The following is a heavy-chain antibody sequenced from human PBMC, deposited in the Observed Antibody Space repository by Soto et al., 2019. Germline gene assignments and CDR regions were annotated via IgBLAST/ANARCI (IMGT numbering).Heavy chain of an antibody. Sequence: EVQLVESGGGLVQPGGSLRLSCAASGFTFSDHYMDWVRQAPGKGLEWVGRTSNKANSYTTEYAASVKGRFTISRDDSKNSLYLQMNSLKTEDTAVYYCATVPGLAARPQLDAFDIWGQGTMVTVSS. D-gene: IGHD6-6*01. CDR1: GFTFSDHY. J-gene: IGHJ3*02. CDR2: TSNKANSYTT. V-gene: IGHV3-72*01. CDR3: ATVPGLAARPQLDAFDI.